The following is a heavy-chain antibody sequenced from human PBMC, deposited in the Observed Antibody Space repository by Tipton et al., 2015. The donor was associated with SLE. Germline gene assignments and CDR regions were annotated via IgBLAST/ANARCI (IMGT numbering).Heavy chain of an antibody. Sequence: QSGPEVKKPGASVKVSCKASGYTFTSYDINWVRQATGQGLEWMGGIIPIFGTANYAQKFQGRVTITTDESTSTAYMELSSLRSEDTAVYYCARGDRDGYNSAFDIGGQGTMVTVSS. CDR1: GYTFTSYD. V-gene: IGHV1-69*05. CDR2: IIPIFGTA. CDR3: ARGDRDGYNSAFDI. D-gene: IGHD5-24*01. J-gene: IGHJ3*02.